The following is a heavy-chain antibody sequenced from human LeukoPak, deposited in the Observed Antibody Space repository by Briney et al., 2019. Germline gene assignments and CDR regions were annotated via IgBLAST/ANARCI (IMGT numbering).Heavy chain of an antibody. J-gene: IGHJ4*02. CDR2: VYSGGDT. V-gene: IGHV3-66*01. CDR1: GFTVSSNY. D-gene: IGHD2-15*01. CDR3: ASRRCSGCPSHYFDY. Sequence: GGSLRLSCAASGFTVSSNYMSWVRQAPGKGLEWDSVVYSGGDTYYADSVKDRFTISRDNSKNTLYLQMNSLRAEDTAVYYCASRRCSGCPSHYFDYWGQGTLVTVSS.